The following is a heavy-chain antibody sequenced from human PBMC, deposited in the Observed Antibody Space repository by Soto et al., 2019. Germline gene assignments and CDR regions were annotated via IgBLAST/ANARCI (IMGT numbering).Heavy chain of an antibody. CDR1: GYSFIDYF. Sequence: QVQLEQSGAEVKRPGASVKVSCKASGYSFIDYFLHWVRQAPGQGLEWLGWINPNTGATRFAQKFQGWVTMTRVTSISSAYMERSRLTSYDAAVYLCVGSLGESLYGISVWGLGTTVTVSS. V-gene: IGHV1-2*04. CDR2: INPNTGAT. J-gene: IGHJ6*02. D-gene: IGHD2-21*01. CDR3: VGSLGESLYGISV.